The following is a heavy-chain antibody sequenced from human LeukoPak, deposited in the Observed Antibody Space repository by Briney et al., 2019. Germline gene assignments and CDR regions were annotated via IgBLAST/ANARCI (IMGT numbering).Heavy chain of an antibody. Sequence: GGSLRLSCAASGFTFSSYAMSWVRQAPGNGLEWVSAISGSGGSTYYADSVKGRFTISRDNSKNTLYLQMNSLRAEDTAVYYCAKDKLSAAAAYYFDYWGQGTLVTVSS. CDR3: AKDKLSAAAAYYFDY. D-gene: IGHD6-13*01. CDR2: ISGSGGST. V-gene: IGHV3-23*01. CDR1: GFTFSSYA. J-gene: IGHJ4*02.